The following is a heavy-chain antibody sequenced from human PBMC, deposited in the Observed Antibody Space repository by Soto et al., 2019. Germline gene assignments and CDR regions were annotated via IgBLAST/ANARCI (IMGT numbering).Heavy chain of an antibody. CDR1: GVTFSSYA. CDR2: ISGSGGRT. Sequence: EVPQLESGGGLVQPGGTLRLSCAACGVTFSSYAMSWVRQPPGKGLEWVSAISGSGGRTYYPDSVKGRFTTSRDNAQNTLYLPMNSLRAEDTAVYYYAKIDRIGARPLWGHGTLVIVST. V-gene: IGHV3-23*01. J-gene: IGHJ4*01. D-gene: IGHD6-6*01. CDR3: AKIDRIGARPL.